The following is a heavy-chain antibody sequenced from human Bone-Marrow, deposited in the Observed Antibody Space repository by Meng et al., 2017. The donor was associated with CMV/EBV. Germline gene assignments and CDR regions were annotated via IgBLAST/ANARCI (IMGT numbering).Heavy chain of an antibody. J-gene: IGHJ6*02. V-gene: IGHV1-18*01. D-gene: IGHD2-2*01. CDR3: ARYCSSTSCYYYYGMDV. CDR2: ISAYNGNT. CDR1: GYTFTSYG. Sequence: ASVKVSCKASGYTFTSYGSSWVRQAPGQGLEWMGWISAYNGNTNYAQKPQGRVTMTTDTSTSTAYMELRSLRSDDTAVYYCARYCSSTSCYYYYGMDVWGQETTVTVSS.